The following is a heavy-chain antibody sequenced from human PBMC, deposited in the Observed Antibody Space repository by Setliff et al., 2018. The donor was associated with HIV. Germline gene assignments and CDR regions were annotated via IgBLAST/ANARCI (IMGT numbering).Heavy chain of an antibody. CDR2: GYYSGIT. J-gene: IGHJ4*02. CDR1: GGSISNYY. CDR3: ARSSRGSLRDLDY. V-gene: IGHV4-59*08. Sequence: SSETLSLTCTVSGGSISNYYWNWIRQPPGKGLEWIGCGYYSGITNYDPSLKSRVSITVDASKNQFSLRLNSVTVADTAVYFCARSSRGSLRDLDYWGPGTLVTVSS. D-gene: IGHD2-21*02.